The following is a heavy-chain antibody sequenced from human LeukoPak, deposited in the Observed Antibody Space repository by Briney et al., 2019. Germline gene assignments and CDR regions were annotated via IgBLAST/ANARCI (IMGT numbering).Heavy chain of an antibody. CDR3: AKDPRCSSTSCPQI. D-gene: IGHD2-2*01. CDR2: ISTTSSYI. CDR1: GFTFRSYT. Sequence: PGGSLRLSCAASGFTFRSYTMNWVRQAPGKGLEWISSISTTSSYIYYADSVKGRFTISRDNSKNTLYLQMNSLRADDTAVYYCAKDPRCSSTSCPQIWGQGTLVTVSS. J-gene: IGHJ4*02. V-gene: IGHV3-21*04.